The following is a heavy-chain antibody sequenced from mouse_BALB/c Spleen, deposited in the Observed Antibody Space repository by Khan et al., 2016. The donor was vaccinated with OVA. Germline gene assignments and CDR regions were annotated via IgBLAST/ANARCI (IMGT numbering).Heavy chain of an antibody. CDR1: GYSITSDYA. J-gene: IGHJ4*01. CDR3: ARDGSRYNYAMDY. CDR2: ISYSGST. V-gene: IGHV3-2*02. D-gene: IGHD2-3*01. Sequence: EVQLQESGPGLVKPSQSLSLTCTVTGYSITSDYAWNWIRQFPGNKLEWMGYISYSGSTNYNPSLKSRISITRDTSKNRFFLQLNSVTTEDTATYYCARDGSRYNYAMDYWGQGTSVTVSS.